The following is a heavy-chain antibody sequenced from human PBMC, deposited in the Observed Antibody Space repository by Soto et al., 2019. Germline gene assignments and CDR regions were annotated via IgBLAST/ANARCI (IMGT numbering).Heavy chain of an antibody. J-gene: IGHJ1*01. CDR2: VFPSDSDT. CDR1: GDSDLFNTYW. Sequence: GESLKISCKASGDSDLFNTYWIGWVRQRPGSGPEWMGIVFPSDSDTRYSPSFQGQVTISADKDTTTAYLQWSSVKASDTAMYYCARLPDYAKYFQHWGQGTLVTVSS. V-gene: IGHV5-51*01. D-gene: IGHD4-17*01. CDR3: ARLPDYAKYFQH.